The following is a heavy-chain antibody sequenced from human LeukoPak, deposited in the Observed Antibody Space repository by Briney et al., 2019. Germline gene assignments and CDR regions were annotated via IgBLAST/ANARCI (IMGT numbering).Heavy chain of an antibody. D-gene: IGHD6-13*01. CDR1: GGYISSSSYY. J-gene: IGHJ3*02. CDR2: IYYSGST. CDR3: ARDRGIAAAADAFDI. V-gene: IGHV4-39*07. Sequence: SETLSLTCTVSGGYISSSSYYWGWIRQPPGKGLEWIGSIYYSGSTYYNPSLKSRVTISVDTSKNQFSLKLNSVTAADTAVYYCARDRGIAAAADAFDIWGQGTMVTVSS.